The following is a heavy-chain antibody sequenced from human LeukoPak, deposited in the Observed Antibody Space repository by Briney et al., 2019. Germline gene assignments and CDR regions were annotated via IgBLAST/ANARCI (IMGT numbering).Heavy chain of an antibody. V-gene: IGHV4-39*07. J-gene: IGHJ4*02. Sequence: SETLSLTCTVSGGSISSDSYYWGWIRQPPGKGLEWIGSIYYSGSTYYNPSLKSRVTISVDTSKNQFSLKLSSVTAADTAGYYCARIDYGDYGRDYWGQGTLVTVSS. D-gene: IGHD4-17*01. CDR3: ARIDYGDYGRDY. CDR2: IYYSGST. CDR1: GGSISSDSYY.